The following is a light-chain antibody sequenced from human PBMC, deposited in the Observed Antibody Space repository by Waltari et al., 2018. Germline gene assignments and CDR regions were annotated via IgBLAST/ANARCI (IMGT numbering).Light chain of an antibody. Sequence: QSALTPPPSVSGSPGQQIALPCPGTSRDLGSHPYVSWYQPLPGRPPRLIIYVVTKRPPGVSSRFSGSKSGNTASLTVSGLQAEDEADYYCSSYTTSDTWVFGGGTKVTVL. V-gene: IGLV2-14*01. CDR1: SRDLGSHPY. CDR3: SSYTTSDTWV. J-gene: IGLJ3*02. CDR2: VVT.